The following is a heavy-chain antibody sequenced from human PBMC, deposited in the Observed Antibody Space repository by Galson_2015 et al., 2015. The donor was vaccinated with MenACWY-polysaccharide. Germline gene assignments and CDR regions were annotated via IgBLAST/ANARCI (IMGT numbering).Heavy chain of an antibody. J-gene: IGHJ4*02. CDR2: ISSSGGGT. D-gene: IGHD6-13*01. V-gene: IGHV3-23*01. CDR3: VKGGSSMYFDS. CDR1: GFTFSGYG. Sequence: SLRLSCAGSGFTFSGYGMNWVRQAPGKGLEWVAAISSSGGGTYYTHSVKDRFTISRNNSKNTLSLQMNSLRVEDTAVYYCVKGGSSMYFDSWGQGTLLTVSS.